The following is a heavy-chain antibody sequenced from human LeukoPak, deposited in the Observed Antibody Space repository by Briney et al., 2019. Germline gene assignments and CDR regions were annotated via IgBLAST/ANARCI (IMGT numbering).Heavy chain of an antibody. V-gene: IGHV3-7*01. CDR2: IKQDGSEK. Sequence: GGSLRLSCAASGFTFSSYWMSWVRQAPGKGLEWVANIKQDGSEKYYVDSVKGRFTISRDNAKNSLYLQMNSLRAEDTAVYYCARHEHQLPPRFDPWGQGTLVTVSS. CDR1: GFTFSSYW. J-gene: IGHJ5*02. D-gene: IGHD2-2*01. CDR3: ARHEHQLPPRFDP.